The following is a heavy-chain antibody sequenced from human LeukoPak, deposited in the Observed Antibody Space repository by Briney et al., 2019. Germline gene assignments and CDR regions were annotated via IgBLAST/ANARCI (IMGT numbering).Heavy chain of an antibody. CDR1: GGSIGSSSYY. CDR3: AQTVAVAGTSYFDY. CDR2: IYYSGST. Sequence: PSETLSLTCTVSGGSIGSSSYYWGWLRQPPGKGLEWIGCIYYSGSTYYNPPLKSRVTISVDTSKNQFSLQLSSVTAADTAVYYCAQTVAVAGTSYFDYWGQGTLVTVSS. D-gene: IGHD6-19*01. J-gene: IGHJ4*02. V-gene: IGHV4-39*01.